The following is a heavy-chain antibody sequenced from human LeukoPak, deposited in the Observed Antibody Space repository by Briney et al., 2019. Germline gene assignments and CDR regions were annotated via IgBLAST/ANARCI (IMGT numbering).Heavy chain of an antibody. D-gene: IGHD2-21*01. CDR1: GFTFSNAW. J-gene: IGHJ3*02. CDR2: IKSKTDGGTT. V-gene: IGHV3-15*01. CDR3: SRGLFEVINVDGHM. Sequence: KPGGSLRLSCAASGFTFSNAWMSWVRQAPGKGLEWVGRIKSKTDGGTTDYAVSVEGRFTISRDNSKNTLYLQMNSLKTEDKGGYYCSRGLFEVINVDGHMWGKGTMDPVSS.